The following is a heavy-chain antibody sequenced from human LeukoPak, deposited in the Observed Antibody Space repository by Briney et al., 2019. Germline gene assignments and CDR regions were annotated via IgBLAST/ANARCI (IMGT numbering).Heavy chain of an antibody. Sequence: GGSLRLSCAASGFTVSSSYMSWVRQAPGKRLQWVSITYSDVNTNYADSVKGRFTTSRDTSKNTLSLQMNSLRAEDTAVYYCARKNDLFNAAFDIWGQGTVVTVSS. V-gene: IGHV3-53*01. D-gene: IGHD1-1*01. J-gene: IGHJ3*02. CDR1: GFTVSSSY. CDR3: ARKNDLFNAAFDI. CDR2: TYSDVNT.